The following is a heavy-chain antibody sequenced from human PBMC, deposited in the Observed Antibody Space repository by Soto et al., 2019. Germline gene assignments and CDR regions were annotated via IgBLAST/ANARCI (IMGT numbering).Heavy chain of an antibody. V-gene: IGHV4-34*01. CDR2: INHSGST. CDR1: GVSFSGYY. Sequence: SATLSLTCAVYGVSFSGYYWSWIRQPPGKGLEWIGEINHSGSTNYNPSLKSRVTISVDTSKNQFSLKLSPVTAAYTAVYYCAIDKTGNDYGGHVTLVTVS. J-gene: IGHJ4*01. CDR3: AIDKTGNDY. D-gene: IGHD7-27*01.